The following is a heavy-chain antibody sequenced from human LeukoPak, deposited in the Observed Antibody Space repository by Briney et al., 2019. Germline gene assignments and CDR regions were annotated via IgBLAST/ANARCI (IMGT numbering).Heavy chain of an antibody. V-gene: IGHV4-34*01. CDR3: ARTAITFGGVRYFDY. CDR2: INHSGST. Sequence: SSETLSLTCAVYGGSFSGYYWSWIRQPPGKGLEWIGEINHSGSTNYNPSLKSRVTISVDTSKNQFSLKLSSVTAADTAVYYCARTAITFGGVRYFDYWGQGTLVTVSS. D-gene: IGHD3-16*01. J-gene: IGHJ4*02. CDR1: GGSFSGYY.